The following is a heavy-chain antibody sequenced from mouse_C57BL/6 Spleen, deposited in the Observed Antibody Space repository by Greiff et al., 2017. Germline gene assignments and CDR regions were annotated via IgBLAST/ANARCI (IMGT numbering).Heavy chain of an antibody. J-gene: IGHJ2*01. CDR1: GYAFTNYL. CDR3: ARGGEGVYYGSSYLDY. CDR2: INPGSGGT. V-gene: IGHV1-54*01. Sequence: QVQLQQSGAELVRPGTSVKVSCKASGYAFTNYLIEWVKQRPGQGLEWIGVINPGSGGTNYNEKFKGKATLTADKSSSTAYMQLSSLTSEDSAVYFCARGGEGVYYGSSYLDYWGQGTTLTVSS. D-gene: IGHD1-1*01.